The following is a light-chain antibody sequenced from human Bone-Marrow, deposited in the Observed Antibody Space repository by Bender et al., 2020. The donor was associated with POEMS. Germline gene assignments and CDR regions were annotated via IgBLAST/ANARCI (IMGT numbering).Light chain of an antibody. V-gene: IGLV1-44*01. Sequence: QSVLTQPPSASGTPGQRVTISCSGGSSNIGAHAVNWYQHLPGTAPKLLIYSSHRRPSEVPDRFSGSRSGNTASLTVSGLQAEDEAAYYCCSYTSTSTLLFGGGTKLTVL. CDR1: SSNIGAHA. CDR3: CSYTSTSTLL. J-gene: IGLJ2*01. CDR2: SSH.